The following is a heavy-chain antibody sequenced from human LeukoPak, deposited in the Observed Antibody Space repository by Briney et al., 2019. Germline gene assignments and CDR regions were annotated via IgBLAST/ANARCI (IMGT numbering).Heavy chain of an antibody. D-gene: IGHD6-19*01. V-gene: IGHV1-69*13. CDR1: GDTFSSYA. CDR3: ARAKAGYSNCWSY. J-gene: IGHJ4*02. Sequence: GASVKVSCKASGDTFSSYAISWLRQDPGQGLEWMGRIIPIFGTTNYAQKFQGRVTFTADESTRTAYMELSSLRSEDTAVYYCARAKAGYSNCWSYWGQGTLVTVSS. CDR2: IIPIFGTT.